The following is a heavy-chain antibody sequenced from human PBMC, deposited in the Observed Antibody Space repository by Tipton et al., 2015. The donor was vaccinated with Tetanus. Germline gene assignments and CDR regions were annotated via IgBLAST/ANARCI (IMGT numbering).Heavy chain of an antibody. V-gene: IGHV3-23*01. CDR1: GFTFSSYG. CDR2: ISGSDDST. J-gene: IGHJ3*02. D-gene: IGHD3-10*01. CDR3: AKSRASSHYRGAFEI. Sequence: GSLRLSCAASGFTFSSYGMSWVRQAPAKGLEWVSGISGSDDSTYYADSVKGRFTISRDNSKLYLQMNSLRAEDRAVYYCAKSRASSHYRGAFEIWGQGTMVTVSS.